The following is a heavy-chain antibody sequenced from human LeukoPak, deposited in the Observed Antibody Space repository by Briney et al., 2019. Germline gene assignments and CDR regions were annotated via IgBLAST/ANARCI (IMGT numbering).Heavy chain of an antibody. CDR3: AKDWTSHNGVYDCLDF. CDR2: IGGPAET. CDR1: GFSFDVHA. V-gene: IGHV3-23*01. D-gene: IGHD3-16*01. J-gene: IGHJ4*02. Sequence: GGSLRLSCAASGFSFDVHAMTWVRQAPGKGPEWVATIGGPAETFYADSVRGRFTISRDNSRYTLYLQMNRLRAEDSALYYCAKDWTSHNGVYDCLDFWGQGTQVTASS.